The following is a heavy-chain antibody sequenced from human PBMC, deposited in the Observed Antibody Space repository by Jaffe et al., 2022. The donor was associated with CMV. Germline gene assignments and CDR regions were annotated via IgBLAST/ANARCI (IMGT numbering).Heavy chain of an antibody. V-gene: IGHV3-7*01. CDR1: GFTFSSYW. J-gene: IGHJ6*02. CDR2: IKQDGSEK. CDR3: ARDSPHRTYYYYYGMDV. Sequence: EVQLVESGGGLVQPGGSLRLSCAASGFTFSSYWMSWVRQAPGKGLEWVANIKQDGSEKYYVDSVKGRFTISRDNAKNSLYLQMNSLRAEDTAVYYCARDSPHRTYYYYYGMDVWGQGTTVTVSS.